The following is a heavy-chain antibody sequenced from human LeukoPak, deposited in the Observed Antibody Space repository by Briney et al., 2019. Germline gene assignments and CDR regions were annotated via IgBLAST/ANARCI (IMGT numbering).Heavy chain of an antibody. CDR3: ARDRSVTTGGNGNWFDP. Sequence: PSETLSLTCTVSGGSISSSSYYWGWIRQPPGKGLEWIGSIYYSGSTYYNPSLKSRVTISVDTSKNQFSLKLSSVTAADTAVYYCARDRSVTTGGNGNWFDPWGQGTLVTVSS. CDR1: GGSISSSSYY. V-gene: IGHV4-39*07. D-gene: IGHD4-17*01. J-gene: IGHJ5*02. CDR2: IYYSGST.